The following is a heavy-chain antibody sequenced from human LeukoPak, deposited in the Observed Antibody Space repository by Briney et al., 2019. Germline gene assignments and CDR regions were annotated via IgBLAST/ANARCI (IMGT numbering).Heavy chain of an antibody. J-gene: IGHJ4*02. D-gene: IGHD2-2*01. CDR1: GYTFTNYA. CDR3: ARAVGYCSSNSCYLGY. CDR2: IHPSTGNP. V-gene: IGHV7-4-1*02. Sequence: ASVKVSCKASGYTFTNYAMNWVRQAPGQGLEWMGWIHPSTGNPTYAQGFTGRFVFSLDTSVSTAYLQISSLNAEDTAVYYCARAVGYCSSNSCYLGYWGQGTLVTVSS.